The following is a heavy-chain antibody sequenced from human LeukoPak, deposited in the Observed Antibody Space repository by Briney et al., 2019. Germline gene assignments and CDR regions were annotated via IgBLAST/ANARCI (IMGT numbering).Heavy chain of an antibody. D-gene: IGHD1-1*01. V-gene: IGHV3-21*01. CDR3: ARGLQYNDAFDI. CDR2: ISIGSTRI. Sequence: GGSLRLSCAAPGFTFNNFNINWVRQAPGKGLEWVSTISIGSTRILYADSVKGRFAISRDDAKNSLHLQVNSLRVEDTAVYFCARGLQYNDAFDIWGQGTMVAVSS. CDR1: GFTFNNFN. J-gene: IGHJ3*02.